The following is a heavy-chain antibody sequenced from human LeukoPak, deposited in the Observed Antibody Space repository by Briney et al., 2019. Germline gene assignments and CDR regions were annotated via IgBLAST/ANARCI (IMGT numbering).Heavy chain of an antibody. CDR3: ARGAEYYDSSGYFSDY. CDR1: GGTFSSYA. J-gene: IGHJ4*02. D-gene: IGHD3-22*01. CDR2: IIPILGIA. V-gene: IGHV1-69*04. Sequence: SVRVSCKASGGTFSSYAISWVRQAPGQGLEWMGRIIPILGIANYAQKFQGRVTITADKSTSTAYMELSSLRSEDTAVYYCARGAEYYDSSGYFSDYWGQGTLVTVSS.